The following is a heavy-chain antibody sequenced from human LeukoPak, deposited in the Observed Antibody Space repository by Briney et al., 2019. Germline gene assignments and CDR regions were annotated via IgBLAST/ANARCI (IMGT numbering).Heavy chain of an antibody. V-gene: IGHV4-59*08. Sequence: LSETLSLTCTVSGGSISSYYWSWIRQPPGKGLEWIGYIYYSGSTNYNPSLKSRVTISVDTSKNQFSLKLSSVTAADTAVYYCARRRYFDYWGQGTLVTVSS. CDR1: GGSISSYY. CDR3: ARRRYFDY. J-gene: IGHJ4*02. CDR2: IYYSGST.